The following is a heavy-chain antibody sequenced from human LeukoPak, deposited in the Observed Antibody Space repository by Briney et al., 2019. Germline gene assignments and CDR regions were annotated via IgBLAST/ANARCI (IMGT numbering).Heavy chain of an antibody. J-gene: IGHJ4*02. D-gene: IGHD1-14*01. CDR2: INQDGSEK. Sequence: GGSQRLSCAASGFTFTTYWINWVRQAPGKGLEWVAVINQDGSEKYYVDSVKGRFTISRDNAKNSLYLQMNSLRAEDTAVYYCARDFRNAGDYWGQGTLVTVSS. CDR1: GFTFTTYW. CDR3: ARDFRNAGDY. V-gene: IGHV3-7*01.